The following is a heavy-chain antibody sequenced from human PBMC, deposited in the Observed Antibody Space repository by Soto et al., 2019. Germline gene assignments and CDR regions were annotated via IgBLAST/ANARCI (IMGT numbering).Heavy chain of an antibody. CDR3: AKEKSWSESFQSYFDY. CDR1: GFTFSRYG. V-gene: IGHV3-30*18. J-gene: IGHJ4*02. CDR2: ISYDGSIE. Sequence: PGGSLRLSCAASGFTFSRYGMHWVRQAPGKGLEWVAVISYDGSIEHYPDSVKGRFTISRDNSKSTLYLQMNSLRPEDTAVYYCAKEKSWSESFQSYFDYWGQGTLVTVSS. D-gene: IGHD1-26*01.